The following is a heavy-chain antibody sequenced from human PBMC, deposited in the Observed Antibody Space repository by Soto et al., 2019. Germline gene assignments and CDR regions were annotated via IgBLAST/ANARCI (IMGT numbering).Heavy chain of an antibody. CDR2: IVVGSGNT. V-gene: IGHV1-58*01. CDR1: GFTNTSSA. Sequence: SVKVSCQASGFTNTSSAVQRVRQARGQRLEWIGWIVVGSGNTNYAQKFQERVTITRDMSTSTAYMELSSLRSEDTAVYYCAAVYYYDSSGYFDWFDPWGQGTLVTVSS. J-gene: IGHJ5*02. CDR3: AAVYYYDSSGYFDWFDP. D-gene: IGHD3-22*01.